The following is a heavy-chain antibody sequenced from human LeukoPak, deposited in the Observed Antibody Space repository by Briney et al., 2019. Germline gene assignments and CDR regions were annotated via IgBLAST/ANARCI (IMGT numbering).Heavy chain of an antibody. CDR1: GYTFTSYD. CDR2: MNPNSGNT. J-gene: IGHJ4*02. D-gene: IGHD3-10*01. Sequence: GASVKVSCKASGYTFTSYDINWVRQATGQGLEWMGWMNPNSGNTGYAQKCQGRVTMTRNTSISTAYMELSSLRSEDTAVYYCASARDASHYYGSGSYYALDYWGQGTLVTVSS. CDR3: ASARDASHYYGSGSYYALDY. V-gene: IGHV1-8*01.